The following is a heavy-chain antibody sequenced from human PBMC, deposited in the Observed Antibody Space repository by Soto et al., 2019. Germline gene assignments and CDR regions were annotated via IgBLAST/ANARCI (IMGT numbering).Heavy chain of an antibody. D-gene: IGHD2-21*02. V-gene: IGHV3-23*01. Sequence: EVQLLESGGGLVQPGGSLRLSCAASGFTFSSYAMSWVRQAPGKGLEWVSTIGGSGGSTYYADSVKGRFTISRDNSKNLLYLLMNSLRAEYTAVYYCAKDQYVVVTTTWFDPWGQGTLVSVSS. CDR1: GFTFSSYA. CDR3: AKDQYVVVTTTWFDP. CDR2: IGGSGGST. J-gene: IGHJ5*02.